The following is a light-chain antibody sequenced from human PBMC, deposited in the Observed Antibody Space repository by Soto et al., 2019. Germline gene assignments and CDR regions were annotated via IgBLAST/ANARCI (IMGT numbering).Light chain of an antibody. J-gene: IGKJ5*01. Sequence: EIVLTQAPGTLSLSPGEGATLSCRASQSVSSSYLAWYQQKPGQAPRLLIYGASNRATGIPERFTGSGSGTDFTLTISRLETQDSAMYYCKQYVISVTFGQGTRLEIK. V-gene: IGKV3-20*01. CDR2: GAS. CDR1: QSVSSSY. CDR3: KQYVISVT.